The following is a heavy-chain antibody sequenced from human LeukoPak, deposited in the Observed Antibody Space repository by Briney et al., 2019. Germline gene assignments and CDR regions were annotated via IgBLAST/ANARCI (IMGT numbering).Heavy chain of an antibody. CDR1: GGSITSYY. CDR2: INHSGST. CDR3: ARSHTAMVKGTYYFDY. D-gene: IGHD5-18*01. Sequence: SETLSLTCTVSGGSITSYYWSWIRQPPGKGLEWIGEINHSGSTNYNPSLKSRVTISVDTSKNQFSLKLSSVTAADTAVYYCARSHTAMVKGTYYFDYWGQGTLVTVSS. V-gene: IGHV4-34*01. J-gene: IGHJ4*02.